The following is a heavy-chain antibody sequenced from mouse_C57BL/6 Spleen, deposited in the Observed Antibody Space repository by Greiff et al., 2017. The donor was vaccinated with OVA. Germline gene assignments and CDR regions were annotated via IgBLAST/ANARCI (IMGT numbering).Heavy chain of an antibody. Sequence: QVQLKQPGAELVKPGASVKMSCKASGYTFTSYWITWVKQRPGQGLEWIGDIYPGSGSTNYNEKFKSKATLTVDTSSSTAYMQLSSLTSEDSAVYYCARYYYGSSSDWFAYWGQGTLVTVSA. CDR3: ARYYYGSSSDWFAY. J-gene: IGHJ3*01. D-gene: IGHD1-1*01. CDR1: GYTFTSYW. CDR2: IYPGSGST. V-gene: IGHV1-55*01.